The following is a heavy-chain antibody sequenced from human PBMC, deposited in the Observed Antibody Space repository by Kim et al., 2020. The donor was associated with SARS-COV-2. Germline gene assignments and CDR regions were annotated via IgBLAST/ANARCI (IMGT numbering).Heavy chain of an antibody. J-gene: IGHJ4*01. CDR2: IKQDGSEK. CDR3: ARWKGYGSGSYFTTFDY. V-gene: IGHV3-7*01. CDR1: GFTFSSYW. D-gene: IGHD3-10*01. Sequence: GGSLRLSCAASGFTFSSYWMSWVRQAPGKGLEWVANIKQDGSEKYYVDSVKGRFTISRDNAKNSLYLQMNSLRAEDTAVYYCARWKGYGSGSYFTTFDYWGQEPWSPSPQ.